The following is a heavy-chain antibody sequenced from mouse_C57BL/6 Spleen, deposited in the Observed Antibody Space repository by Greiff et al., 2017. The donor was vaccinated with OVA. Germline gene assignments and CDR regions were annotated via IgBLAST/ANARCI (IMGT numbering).Heavy chain of an antibody. J-gene: IGHJ2*01. D-gene: IGHD2-5*01. CDR1: GFTFSSYA. CDR2: ISDGGSYT. Sequence: EVQLMESGGGLVKPGGSLKLSCAASGFTFSSYAMSWVRQTPEKRLEWVATISDGGSYTYYPDNVKGRFTISRDNAKNNLYLQMSHLKSEDTAMYYCASGTPYYSNPWYFDYWGQGTTLTVSS. V-gene: IGHV5-4*01. CDR3: ASGTPYYSNPWYFDY.